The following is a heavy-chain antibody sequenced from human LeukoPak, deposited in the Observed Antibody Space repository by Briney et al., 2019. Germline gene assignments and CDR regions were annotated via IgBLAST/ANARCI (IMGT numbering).Heavy chain of an antibody. CDR3: ARDRYYYDSSGYTHYYYYGMDV. CDR2: TYYRSKLYN. V-gene: IGHV6-1*01. CDR1: GDIFSSNSAA. Sequence: SQTLSLTCALSGDIFSSNSAAWNWIRQSPSRGLEWLGRTYYRSKLYNDYAVSVKSRITINPDTSKNQFSLQLNSVTPEDTAVYYCARDRYYYDSSGYTHYYYYGMDVWGQGTTVTVSS. D-gene: IGHD3-22*01. J-gene: IGHJ6*02.